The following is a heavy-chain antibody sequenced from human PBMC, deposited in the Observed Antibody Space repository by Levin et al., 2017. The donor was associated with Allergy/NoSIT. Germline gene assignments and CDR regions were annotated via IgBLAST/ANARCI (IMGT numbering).Heavy chain of an antibody. Sequence: GGSLRLSCAASGFTFDDYAVHWVRQVPGKGLEWVSGISRNSDNIGYADSVKGRFTTSRDNAKNSLYLQMNSLRPEDTALYYCVKDCYDFWSDPDYWGQGTLVTV. CDR3: VKDCYDFWSDPDY. V-gene: IGHV3-9*01. J-gene: IGHJ4*02. CDR1: GFTFDDYA. CDR2: ISRNSDNI. D-gene: IGHD3-3*01.